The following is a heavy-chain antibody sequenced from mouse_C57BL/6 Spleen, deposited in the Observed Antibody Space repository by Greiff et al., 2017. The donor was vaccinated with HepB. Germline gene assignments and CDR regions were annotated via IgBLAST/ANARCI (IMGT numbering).Heavy chain of an antibody. CDR3: ARSPTIVTTRYYAMDY. Sequence: VHVKQSGPELVKPGASVKIPCKASGYTFTDYNMDWVKQSHGKSLEWIGDINPNNGGTIYNQKFKGKATLTVDKSSSTAYMELRSLTSEDTAVYYCARSPTIVTTRYYAMDYWGQGTSVTVSS. V-gene: IGHV1-18*01. J-gene: IGHJ4*01. D-gene: IGHD2-5*01. CDR1: GYTFTDYN. CDR2: INPNNGGT.